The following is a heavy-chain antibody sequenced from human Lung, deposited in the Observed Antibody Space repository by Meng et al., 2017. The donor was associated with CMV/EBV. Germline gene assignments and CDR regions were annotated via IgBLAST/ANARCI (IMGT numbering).Heavy chain of an antibody. CDR3: ARLVSITGSYLGFDF. CDR1: GFSLSTDGMR. V-gene: IGHV2-70*04. Sequence: SGPXLVXPTQTLTLTCSFPGFSLSTDGMRVSWIRQSPGKAPEWLARIDWDDDKFYSTSLKTRLTISKDPAKNQVVLTMTNMDPLDTTTYYCARLVSITGSYLGFDFWGQGXLVTVSS. D-gene: IGHD1-26*01. CDR2: IDWDDDK. J-gene: IGHJ4*02.